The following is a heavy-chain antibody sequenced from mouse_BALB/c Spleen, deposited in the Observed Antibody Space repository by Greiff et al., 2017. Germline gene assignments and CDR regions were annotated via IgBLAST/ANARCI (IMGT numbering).Heavy chain of an antibody. CDR1: GYTFTSYW. CDR2: IYPGSGST. J-gene: IGHJ3*01. D-gene: IGHD2-1*01. CDR3: TTYGNSFAY. Sequence: LQQPGSELVRPGASVKLSCKASGYTFTSYWMHWVKQSHGQGLEWIGNIYPGSGSTNYDEKFKSKGTLTVDTSSSTAYMHLSSLTSEDSAVYYCTTYGNSFAYWGQGTLVTVSA. V-gene: IGHV1S22*01.